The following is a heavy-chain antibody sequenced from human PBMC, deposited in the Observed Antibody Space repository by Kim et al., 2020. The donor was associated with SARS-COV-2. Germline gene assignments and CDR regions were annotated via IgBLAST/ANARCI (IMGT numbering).Heavy chain of an antibody. D-gene: IGHD2-21*01. V-gene: IGHV3-23*01. CDR1: GFTFRSSD. CDR2: ISGGGTNT. CDR3: AKKGQLLFFDY. J-gene: IGHJ4*02. Sequence: GGSLRLSCAASGFTFRSSDMSWVRQAPGKGLEWVSIISGGGTNTYSADSVRGRFTISRDNSKNTLYLQMTSLTADDTAVYYCAKKGQLLFFDYWGQGALV.